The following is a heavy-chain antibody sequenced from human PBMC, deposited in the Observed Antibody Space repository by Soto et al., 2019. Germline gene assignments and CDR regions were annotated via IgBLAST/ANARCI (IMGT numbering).Heavy chain of an antibody. J-gene: IGHJ4*02. V-gene: IGHV1-69*13. CDR1: GGTFNNYA. CDR3: AREVTVASYSFDF. D-gene: IGHD5-12*01. CDR2: IIPIFNSA. Sequence: GASVKVSCKASGGTFNNYALSWVRQAPGQGLEWMGRIIPIFNSANYAQKFQGRVTITADDSTSTAYMELRSLRPDDTAVYYCAREVTVASYSFDFWGQGTLVTVSS.